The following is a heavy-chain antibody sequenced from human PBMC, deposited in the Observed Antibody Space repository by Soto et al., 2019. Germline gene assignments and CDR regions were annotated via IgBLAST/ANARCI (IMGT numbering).Heavy chain of an antibody. J-gene: IGHJ4*02. CDR3: AKVKTIARYSYGYLDY. V-gene: IGHV3-43*01. CDR1: GFTFDDYT. CDR2: ISWDGGST. D-gene: IGHD5-18*01. Sequence: PGGSLRLSCAASGFTFDDYTMHWVRQAPGKGLEWVSLISWDGGSTYYADSVKGRFTISRDNSKNTLYLQMNSLRAEDTAVYYCAKVKTIARYSYGYLDYWGQGTLVTVSS.